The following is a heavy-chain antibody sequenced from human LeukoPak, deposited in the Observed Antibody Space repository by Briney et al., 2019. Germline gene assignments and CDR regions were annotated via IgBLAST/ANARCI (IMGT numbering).Heavy chain of an antibody. Sequence: WETLSLTCTVSGGSISDYYWSWIRQPAGKGLEWIGRIYSRGHTNYNPSPKSRVTMSADKSKSQFSLKLSTVTAADSAVYYCARELSTGWPGFDSWGQGTLVTVSS. CDR1: GGSISDYY. CDR3: ARELSTGWPGFDS. CDR2: IYSRGHT. D-gene: IGHD1-1*01. J-gene: IGHJ4*02. V-gene: IGHV4-4*07.